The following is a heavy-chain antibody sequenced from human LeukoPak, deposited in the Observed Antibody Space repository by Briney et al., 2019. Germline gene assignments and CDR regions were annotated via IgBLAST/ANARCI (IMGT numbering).Heavy chain of an antibody. CDR3: LQYCTSISCYHYYGMDV. CDR1: AGSISSSTYY. D-gene: IGHD2-2*01. Sequence: PSETLSLTCTVSAGSISSSTYYWGWIRQPPGKGLEWIGSIFYIGSTYYNPSLKSRVTISVDTSKNQFSLKLSFVTAADTAVYYCLQYCTSISCYHYYGMDVWGQGTTVTVSS. CDR2: IFYIGST. J-gene: IGHJ6*02. V-gene: IGHV4-39*01.